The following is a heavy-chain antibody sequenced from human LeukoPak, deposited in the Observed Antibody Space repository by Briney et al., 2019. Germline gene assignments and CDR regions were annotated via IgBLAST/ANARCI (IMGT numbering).Heavy chain of an antibody. D-gene: IGHD3-22*01. V-gene: IGHV3-7*03. CDR1: GFTFSRYW. Sequence: GGSLRLSCAASGFTFSRYWMSWVRQAPGKGLEWVANIKQDGSEKYYVDSVKGRFTISRDHAKNSLYLQMNSLRTEDTAVYYCTRLNYYDSSGYLPNYYYYYMDVWGKGTTVTVSS. J-gene: IGHJ6*03. CDR3: TRLNYYDSSGYLPNYYYYYMDV. CDR2: IKQDGSEK.